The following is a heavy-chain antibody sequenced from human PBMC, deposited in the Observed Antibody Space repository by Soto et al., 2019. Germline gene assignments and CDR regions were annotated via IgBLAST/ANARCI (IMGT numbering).Heavy chain of an antibody. Sequence: VQLVESGGGLVQPGGSLRLSCAASGFTFSSYSMNWVRQAPGKGLEWVSYISSSSSTIYYADSVKGRFTISRDNAKNSLYLQMNSLRAEDTAVYYCARDPGYCTNGVCGGPYYFDYWGQGTLVTVSS. J-gene: IGHJ4*02. V-gene: IGHV3-48*01. CDR2: ISSSSSTI. CDR1: GFTFSSYS. CDR3: ARDPGYCTNGVCGGPYYFDY. D-gene: IGHD2-8*01.